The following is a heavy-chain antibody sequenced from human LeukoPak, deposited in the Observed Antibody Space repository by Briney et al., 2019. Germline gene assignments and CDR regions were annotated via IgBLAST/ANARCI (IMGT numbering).Heavy chain of an antibody. Sequence: SSQTLSLTCTVSGGSISSGNYYWSWIRQPAGKGLEWIGRIYTSGNTMYNPSLKSRVTISIDTSKSQCSLKLTSVTAADTALYYCARGVGSSESNWFDPWGQGTLATVSS. D-gene: IGHD1-26*01. CDR2: IYTSGNT. V-gene: IGHV4-61*02. CDR3: ARGVGSSESNWFDP. CDR1: GGSISSGNYY. J-gene: IGHJ5*02.